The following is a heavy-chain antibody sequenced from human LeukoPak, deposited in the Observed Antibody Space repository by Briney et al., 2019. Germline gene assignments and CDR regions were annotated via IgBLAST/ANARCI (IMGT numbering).Heavy chain of an antibody. D-gene: IGHD4-17*01. Sequence: GGSLRLSCAASGFTFSSYAMSWVRQAPGKGLEWVSAISGSGGSTYYADSVKGRFTISRDNSKNTLYLQMNSLRAEDTAVYYCAKDGAYGDYGLGAFDIWGQGTMVTVSS. CDR3: AKDGAYGDYGLGAFDI. J-gene: IGHJ3*02. CDR1: GFTFSSYA. CDR2: ISGSGGST. V-gene: IGHV3-23*01.